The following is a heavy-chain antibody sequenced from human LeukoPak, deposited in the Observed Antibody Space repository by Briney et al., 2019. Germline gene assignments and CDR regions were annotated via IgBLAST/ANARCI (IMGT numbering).Heavy chain of an antibody. Sequence: ASVKVSCTASGYTFTSYYMHWVRQAPGQGLEWMGIINPSGGSTSYAQKFQGRVAMTRDTSTSTVYMELSSLRSEDTAVYYCASDMIVDDRYYYYGMDVWGQGTTVTVSS. CDR1: GYTFTSYY. CDR3: ASDMIVDDRYYYYGMDV. D-gene: IGHD3-22*01. V-gene: IGHV1-46*01. CDR2: INPSGGST. J-gene: IGHJ6*02.